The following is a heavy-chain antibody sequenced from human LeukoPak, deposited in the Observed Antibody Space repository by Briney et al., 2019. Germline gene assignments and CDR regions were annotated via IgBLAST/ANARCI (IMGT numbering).Heavy chain of an antibody. J-gene: IGHJ4*02. CDR3: ARHYVSPYSFDY. V-gene: IGHV4-59*08. D-gene: IGHD3-16*01. CDR2: IYYSGST. CDR1: GGSISSYY. Sequence: PSETLSLTCTVSGGSISSYYWSWIRQPPGKGLEWIGYIYYSGSTNYNPSLKSRVTISVDTSKNQFSLRLSSVTAADTAVYYCARHYVSPYSFDYWGQGTLVTVSS.